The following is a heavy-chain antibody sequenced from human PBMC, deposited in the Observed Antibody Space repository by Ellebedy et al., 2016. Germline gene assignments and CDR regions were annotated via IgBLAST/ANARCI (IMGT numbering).Heavy chain of an antibody. Sequence: GGSLRLSCKGSGYSFTNYWIGWVRQMPGKGLEWMGIIYPGDSDTRYSPSFQGQVTISADKSISTAYLQWSSLKASDTAMYYCARKILPAIAAVGMFDSWGQGTLVTVSS. CDR1: GYSFTNYW. J-gene: IGHJ4*02. D-gene: IGHD6-13*01. CDR3: ARKILPAIAAVGMFDS. V-gene: IGHV5-51*01. CDR2: IYPGDSDT.